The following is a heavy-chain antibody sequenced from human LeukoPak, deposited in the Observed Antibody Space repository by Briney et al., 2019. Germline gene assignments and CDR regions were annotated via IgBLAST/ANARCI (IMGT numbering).Heavy chain of an antibody. CDR1: GDSISSYY. D-gene: IGHD4-11*01. J-gene: IGHJ4*02. CDR2: VSTTGST. V-gene: IGHV4-4*07. CDR3: ARPYSNYDFDY. Sequence: SETLSLTCTVSGDSISSYYWCWIRQPAGKGLEWIGRVSTTGSTNYNPSLKSRVTMSVDTSKNQFSLNPNSVTAADAAVYYCARPYSNYDFDYRGQGTLVTVSS.